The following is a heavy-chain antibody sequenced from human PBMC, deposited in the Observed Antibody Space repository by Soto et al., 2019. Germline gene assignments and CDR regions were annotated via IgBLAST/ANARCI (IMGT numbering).Heavy chain of an antibody. Sequence: QVQLVQSGAEVKKPGASVKVSCKASGYTFSSYAISWVRQAPGQGLEWMGGIIPIFGTANYAQKFQGRVTITADESTSTAYMELSSLRSEDTAVYYCARGAISVAGTGWFDPWGQGTLVTVSS. CDR3: ARGAISVAGTGWFDP. V-gene: IGHV1-69*01. CDR2: IIPIFGTA. D-gene: IGHD6-19*01. J-gene: IGHJ5*02. CDR1: GYTFSSYA.